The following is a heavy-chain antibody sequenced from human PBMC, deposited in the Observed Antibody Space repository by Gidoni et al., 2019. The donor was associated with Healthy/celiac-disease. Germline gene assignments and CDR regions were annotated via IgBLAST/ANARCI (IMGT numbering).Heavy chain of an antibody. V-gene: IGHV1-46*01. J-gene: IGHJ6*02. D-gene: IGHD2-8*01. CDR1: GYTFTSYY. Sequence: QVQLVQSGAEVKKPGASVKVSCKASGYTFTSYYMHWVRQAPGQGLEWMGIINPSGGSTSYAQKFQGRVTMTRDTSTSTVYMELSSLRSEDTAVYYCARGAPDGDYYYYYGMDVWGQGTTVTVSS. CDR3: ARGAPDGDYYYYYGMDV. CDR2: INPSGGST.